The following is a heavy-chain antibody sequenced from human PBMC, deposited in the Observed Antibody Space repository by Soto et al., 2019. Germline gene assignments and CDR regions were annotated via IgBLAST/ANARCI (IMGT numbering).Heavy chain of an antibody. CDR3: AREIRRRRVGNLFNP. V-gene: IGHV4-34*02. Sequence: QVLLQQWGAGLVKPSETLSLTCAVYGGPFSGYYWTWVRQPPGRGLEWIGESIPSGRSNSTPSLKSPVPASLGTSKMQFSLKLTSVTVADTGVYYCAREIRRRRVGNLFNPWGQGTLVTVSS. D-gene: IGHD3-10*01. CDR1: GGPFSGYY. J-gene: IGHJ5*02. CDR2: SIPSGRS.